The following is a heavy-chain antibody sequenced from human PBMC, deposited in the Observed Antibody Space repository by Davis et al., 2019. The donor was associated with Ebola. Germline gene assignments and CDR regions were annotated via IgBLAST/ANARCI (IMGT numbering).Heavy chain of an antibody. J-gene: IGHJ6*02. CDR3: ARGMAAEYYYYGMDV. V-gene: IGHV1-69*13. CDR2: IIPIFGTA. D-gene: IGHD5-24*01. Sequence: SVKVSCKASGGTFSSYAISWVRQAPGQGLEWMGGIIPIFGTANYAQKFQGRVTITADESTSTAYMELSSLRSEDTAVYYCARGMAAEYYYYGMDVWGQGTTVTVSS. CDR1: GGTFSSYA.